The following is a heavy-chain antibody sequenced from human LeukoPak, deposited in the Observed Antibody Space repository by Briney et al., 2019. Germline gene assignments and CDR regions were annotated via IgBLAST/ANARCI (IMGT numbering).Heavy chain of an antibody. V-gene: IGHV1-69*13. Sequence: ASVKVSCKASGGTFSSYAISWVRQAPGQGLEWMGGIIPIFGTANYAQKFQGRVTITADESTSTAYMELSSLRSDDTAVYYCARPAMAYWYFDLWGRGTLVSVSS. CDR2: IIPIFGTA. J-gene: IGHJ2*01. CDR3: ARPAMAYWYFDL. CDR1: GGTFSSYA. D-gene: IGHD5-18*01.